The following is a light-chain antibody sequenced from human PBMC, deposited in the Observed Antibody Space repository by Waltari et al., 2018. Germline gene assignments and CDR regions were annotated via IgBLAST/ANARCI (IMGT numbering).Light chain of an antibody. J-gene: IGKJ2*01. V-gene: IGKV3-11*01. CDR1: QSVRSY. Sequence: EIVLTQSPATLSLSPGETATLSCRASQSVRSYLACYQKKPGQAPRLLISDASNRATGIPARFSGSGSGTDFTLTISSLEPEDFAVYYCHQRSYWPRTFGQGTKVEIK. CDR2: DAS. CDR3: HQRSYWPRT.